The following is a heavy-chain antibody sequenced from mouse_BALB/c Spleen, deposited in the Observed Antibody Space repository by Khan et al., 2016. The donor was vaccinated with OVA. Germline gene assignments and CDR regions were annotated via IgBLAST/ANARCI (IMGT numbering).Heavy chain of an antibody. Sequence: QIQLVQSGPELKKPGETVKISCKASGYTFTNYGMNWVKQAPGKGLKWMGWINTYTGEPTYADDFKGRFAFSLETSASTAYLQINNLKNEDTAKYCCARMKPCGYFDLWGAGTTVTVSS. CDR3: ARMKPCGYFDL. CDR1: GYTFTNYG. CDR2: INTYTGEP. V-gene: IGHV9-3-1*01. J-gene: IGHJ1*01.